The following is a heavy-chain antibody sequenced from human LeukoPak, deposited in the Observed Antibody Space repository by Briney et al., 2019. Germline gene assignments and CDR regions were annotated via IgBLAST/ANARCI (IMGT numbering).Heavy chain of an antibody. CDR1: GFTFSSSS. Sequence: TGGSLRLSCAASGFTFSSSSMNWVRQAPGKGLEFVSSISPSSSYIYYADSVKGRFTISRDNSKNSLYLQMNSLRAEDTAVYYCARGGIEMATIKSYYYYYMDVWGKGTTVTVSS. CDR3: ARGGIEMATIKSYYYYYMDV. J-gene: IGHJ6*03. CDR2: ISPSSSYI. V-gene: IGHV3-21*01. D-gene: IGHD5-24*01.